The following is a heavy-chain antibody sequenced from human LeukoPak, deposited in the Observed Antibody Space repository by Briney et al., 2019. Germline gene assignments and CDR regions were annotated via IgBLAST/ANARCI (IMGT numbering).Heavy chain of an antibody. J-gene: IGHJ5*02. V-gene: IGHV3-30*02. CDR1: GFTFSSYG. CDR3: ARMVTGFPNWFDP. Sequence: SGGSLRLSCAASGFTFSSYGMHYGIHWVRQAPGKGLEWVAFIRFDGSDEFYTDSVKGRFTISRDNSENTLYLQMNSLRAEDTAVYYCARMVTGFPNWFDPWGQGTLVTVSS. CDR2: IRFDGSDE. D-gene: IGHD5-18*01.